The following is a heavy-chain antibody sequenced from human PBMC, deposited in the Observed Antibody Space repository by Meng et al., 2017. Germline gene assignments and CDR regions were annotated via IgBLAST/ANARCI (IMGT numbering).Heavy chain of an antibody. CDR2: ISNDGSNK. CDR1: GFTFSSYA. J-gene: IGHJ4*02. Sequence: GESLKISCAASGFTFSSYAMHWVRQAPGKGLEWVAVISNDGSNKYYADSVKGRFTISRDNSKNTLYVQMNSLRAEDTAVYYCARESGYSSGWNYFDYWGQGTLVTVSS. D-gene: IGHD6-19*01. CDR3: ARESGYSSGWNYFDY. V-gene: IGHV3-30*01.